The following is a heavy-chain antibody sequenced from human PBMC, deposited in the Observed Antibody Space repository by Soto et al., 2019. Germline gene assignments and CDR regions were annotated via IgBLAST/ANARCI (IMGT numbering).Heavy chain of an antibody. V-gene: IGHV3-11*01. Sequence: QVQLVDSGGGLVKPGGSLRLSCAASGFIFSDFHMTWIRQAPGKGLELVAYISSRGDTIYYADSVGGRITISRDNDKDSLFLQMSSLRVEDTAVYYCVRDRRISGINRGLDYWGRGTLVTVSS. CDR1: GFIFSDFH. CDR3: VRDRRISGINRGLDY. CDR2: ISSRGDTI. D-gene: IGHD1-20*01. J-gene: IGHJ4*02.